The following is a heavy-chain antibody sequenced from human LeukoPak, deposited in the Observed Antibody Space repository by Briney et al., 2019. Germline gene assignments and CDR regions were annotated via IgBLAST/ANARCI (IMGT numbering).Heavy chain of an antibody. J-gene: IGHJ4*02. Sequence: GESLKISCKGSGFSFTSYWIGWVRQMPGKGLEWMGIIYPGDSDTRYSPAFQGQVTISANKSISTAYLQWSSLKSSDTAMYYSARQLCRAGSCYLDYCGQGTLVTVSP. CDR1: GFSFTSYW. CDR2: IYPGDSDT. CDR3: ARQLCRAGSCYLDY. V-gene: IGHV5-51*01. D-gene: IGHD2-15*01.